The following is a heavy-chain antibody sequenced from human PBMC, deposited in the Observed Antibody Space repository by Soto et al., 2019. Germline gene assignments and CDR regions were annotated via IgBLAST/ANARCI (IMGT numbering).Heavy chain of an antibody. V-gene: IGHV4-59*01. CDR2: IHYSGST. J-gene: IGHJ5*02. CDR1: GGSISSYY. CDR3: ARGGVAARKGRWFDP. Sequence: QVQLQESGPGLVKPSETLSLTCTVSGGSISSYYWGWIRQPPGNELEWIGYIHYSGSTNYTPSLRSRVTISVDTPKNQFSLKVNSMIAADTAIYYCARGGVAARKGRWFDPWGQGTLVTVSS. D-gene: IGHD6-25*01.